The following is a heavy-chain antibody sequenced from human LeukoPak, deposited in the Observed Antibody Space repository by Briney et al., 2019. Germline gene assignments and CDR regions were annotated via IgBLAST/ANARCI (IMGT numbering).Heavy chain of an antibody. D-gene: IGHD3-10*02. V-gene: IGHV3-30*18. CDR2: ISYDGSNK. J-gene: IGHJ4*02. Sequence: PGRSLRLSCAASGFTFSSYGMHWVRQAPGKGLEWVAVISYDGSNKYYADSVKGRFTISRDNSKNTLYLQMNSLRAEDTAVYYCAKDHCNYRTMYYFDYWGQGTLVTVSS. CDR1: GFTFSSYG. CDR3: AKDHCNYRTMYYFDY.